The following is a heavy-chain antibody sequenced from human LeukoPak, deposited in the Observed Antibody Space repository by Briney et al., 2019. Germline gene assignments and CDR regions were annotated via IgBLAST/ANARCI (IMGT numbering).Heavy chain of an antibody. CDR3: ARGSGRKVYSSGWYY. D-gene: IGHD6-19*01. CDR1: GFTFSSYA. V-gene: IGHV3-23*01. Sequence: PRGSLRLSCAASGFTFSSYAMTWVRQAPGKGLEWVSAITDSGGSTYYADSVKGRFTISRDNSKNTLYLQMNGLRAEDTAVYYCARGSGRKVYSSGWYYWGQGTLVTVST. J-gene: IGHJ4*02. CDR2: ITDSGGST.